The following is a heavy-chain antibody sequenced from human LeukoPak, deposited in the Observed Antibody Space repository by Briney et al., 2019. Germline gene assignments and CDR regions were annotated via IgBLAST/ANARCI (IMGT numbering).Heavy chain of an antibody. D-gene: IGHD4/OR15-4a*01. J-gene: IGHJ4*02. CDR2: IKQDGSEK. CDR1: GFTFSIYW. CDR3: ARRAGAYSHPYDY. V-gene: IGHV3-7*03. Sequence: PGGSLRLSCAASGFTFSIYWMSWVRQAPGKGLEWEANIKQDGSEKYYVDSVKGRFTISRDNAKNSLYLQMNSLRAEDTAVYYCARRAGAYSHPYDYWGQGTLVTVSS.